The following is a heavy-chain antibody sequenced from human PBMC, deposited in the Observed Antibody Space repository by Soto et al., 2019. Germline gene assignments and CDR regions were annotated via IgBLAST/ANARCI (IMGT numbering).Heavy chain of an antibody. J-gene: IGHJ4*02. CDR1: GGTFSSYV. Sequence: QVHLVQSGAEVKKPGSSVKVSSKASGGTFSSYVISWLRQAPGQGLEWMGGVIPVLGQAYYAQNFQGRVTITADESTRTAYMELSSLRSEDTAVYFCARVGGVGAPPGSDFWGQGTLVTVSS. V-gene: IGHV1-69*01. CDR2: VIPVLGQA. D-gene: IGHD1-26*01. CDR3: ARVGGVGAPPGSDF.